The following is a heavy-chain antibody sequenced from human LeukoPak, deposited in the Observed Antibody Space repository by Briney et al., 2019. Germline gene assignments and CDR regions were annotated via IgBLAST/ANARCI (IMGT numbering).Heavy chain of an antibody. J-gene: IGHJ4*02. CDR3: AREPPGY. CDR2: IYTNGGA. V-gene: IGHV4-61*02. Sequence: ASETLSLTCTVSGDSVTSGNYYWNWIRQPAGKGLEWIGRIYTNGGASYNPSLKSRVTISIDASKNQFSLKLSSVTAADTAVYYCAREPPGYWGQGILVTVSS. CDR1: GDSVTSGNYY.